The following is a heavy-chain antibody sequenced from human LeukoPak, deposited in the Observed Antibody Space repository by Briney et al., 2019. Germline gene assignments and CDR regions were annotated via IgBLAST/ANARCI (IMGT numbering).Heavy chain of an antibody. Sequence: ASVKVSCKASGYTFTGYYMHWVRQAPGQGLEWMGWINPNSGGTNYAQKFQGRVTMTRDTSISTAYMELSRLRSDDTAVYYCARGGKQQLVPNWFDPWGQGTLVTVSS. V-gene: IGHV1-2*02. CDR3: ARGGKQQLVPNWFDP. D-gene: IGHD6-13*01. J-gene: IGHJ5*02. CDR1: GYTFTGYY. CDR2: INPNSGGT.